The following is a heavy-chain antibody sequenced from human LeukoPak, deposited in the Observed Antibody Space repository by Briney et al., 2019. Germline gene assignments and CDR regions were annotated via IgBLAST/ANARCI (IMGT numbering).Heavy chain of an antibody. V-gene: IGHV1-69*04. J-gene: IGHJ4*02. CDR1: GGSFNSYV. Sequence: GASVKVSCKASGGSFNSYVITWVRQAPGQGLEWMGRIIPILDVANFAQKFQGRVTITAVKSTNTAHMELSSLRSEDTAVYYCATVYGGNSPGGHWGQGTLVTVSS. CDR3: ATVYGGNSPGGH. D-gene: IGHD4-23*01. CDR2: IIPILDVA.